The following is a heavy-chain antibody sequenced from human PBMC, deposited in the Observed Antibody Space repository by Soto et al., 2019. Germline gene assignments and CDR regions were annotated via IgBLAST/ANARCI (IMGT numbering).Heavy chain of an antibody. CDR3: ARHTLTVHYFDY. D-gene: IGHD2-15*01. Sequence: ASETLSLTCTVSGDSINSGVYYWSWIRQHPGKGLEWIGYISYSGSTYYNPSLKSRVTMSVDTSKNQFSLKLSSVTAADTALYYCARHTLTVHYFDYWGQGTLVTVSS. V-gene: IGHV4-31*03. CDR1: GDSINSGVYY. J-gene: IGHJ4*02. CDR2: ISYSGST.